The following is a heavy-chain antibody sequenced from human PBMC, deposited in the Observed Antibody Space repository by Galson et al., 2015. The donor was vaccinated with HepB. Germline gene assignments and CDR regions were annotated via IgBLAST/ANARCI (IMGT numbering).Heavy chain of an antibody. CDR3: ARIPTVAGSHYYYYGMDV. V-gene: IGHV2-70*01. CDR1: GFSLSTSGMC. J-gene: IGHJ6*02. Sequence: PALVKPTQTLTLTCTFSGFSLSTSGMCVSWIRQPPGKALEWLALIDWDDDKYYSTSLKTRLTISKDTSKNQVVLTMTNMDPVDTATYYCARIPTVAGSHYYYYGMDVWGQGTTVTVSS. CDR2: IDWDDDK. D-gene: IGHD6-19*01.